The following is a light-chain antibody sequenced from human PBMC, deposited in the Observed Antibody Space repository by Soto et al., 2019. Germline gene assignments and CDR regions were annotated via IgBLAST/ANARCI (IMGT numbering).Light chain of an antibody. CDR1: QSVSSY. V-gene: IGKV3-11*01. Sequence: EIVLTQSPSTLSLSPWERGTLSGRASQSVSSYLAWYQQKPGQAPRLLIYDASNRATGIPARFSGSGSGTDFTLTISSLEPEDFAVYYCQQRSNWPPAWTFGQGTKVDIK. CDR3: QQRSNWPPAWT. CDR2: DAS. J-gene: IGKJ1*01.